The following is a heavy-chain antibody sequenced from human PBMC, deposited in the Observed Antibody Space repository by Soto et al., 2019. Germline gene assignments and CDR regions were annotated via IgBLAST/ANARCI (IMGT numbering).Heavy chain of an antibody. CDR1: GASISTISYY. CDR2: IYYNGST. J-gene: IGHJ5*01. D-gene: IGHD3-10*01. V-gene: IGHV4-39*01. CDR3: GRQYFYYCCDYPHFHGFDL. Sequence: SETLSLTCTVSGASISTISYYWGWIRQPPGKGLEWIGNIYYNGSTYYNPSLKSRVTISVDTSKNQFSLELSSVTAADTAVYYCGRQYFYYCCDYPHFHGFDLSGQRTPVPVSA.